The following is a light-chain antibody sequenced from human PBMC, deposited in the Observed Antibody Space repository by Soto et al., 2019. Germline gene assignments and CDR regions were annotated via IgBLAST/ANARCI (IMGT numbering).Light chain of an antibody. J-gene: IGKJ1*01. CDR3: QQYGSSLWT. Sequence: DIQMTQSPSTLSASVGDRVTITCRASQSLSSYLAWYQQKPGKAPNLLIYDASNLESGVPSRFSGSGSGTEFTLTISSLQPDDFAVYYCQQYGSSLWTFGQGTKVEIK. V-gene: IGKV1-5*01. CDR1: QSLSSY. CDR2: DAS.